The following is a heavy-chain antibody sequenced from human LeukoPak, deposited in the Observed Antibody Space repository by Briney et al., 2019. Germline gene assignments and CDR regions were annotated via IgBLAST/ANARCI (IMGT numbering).Heavy chain of an antibody. CDR1: GGSISSGTYY. D-gene: IGHD4-11*01. Sequence: SETLSLTCTVSGGSISSGTYYWSWIRQPAGKGLEWIGRIYTSGSTNYNPSLKSRVTISVDTSKNQFSLKLSSVTAADTAMYYCARLHGQSLYSPNYYYYYYMDVWGKGTTVTVSS. V-gene: IGHV4-61*02. CDR3: ARLHGQSLYSPNYYYYYYMDV. CDR2: IYTSGST. J-gene: IGHJ6*03.